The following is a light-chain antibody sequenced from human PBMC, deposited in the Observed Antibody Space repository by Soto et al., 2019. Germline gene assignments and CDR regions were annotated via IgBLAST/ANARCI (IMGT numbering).Light chain of an antibody. CDR2: SDN. J-gene: IGLJ2*01. CDR3: AAWDDSLNVVV. Sequence: QSVLSQPPSASWTPGQRVTISCSGSSSNVGSNTVSWYQRLPGTAPNLLIYSDNQRPSGVPDRFSGSKSGTSASLAISGLQSEDEADYYCAAWDDSLNVVVFGGGTKVTVL. CDR1: SSNVGSNT. V-gene: IGLV1-44*01.